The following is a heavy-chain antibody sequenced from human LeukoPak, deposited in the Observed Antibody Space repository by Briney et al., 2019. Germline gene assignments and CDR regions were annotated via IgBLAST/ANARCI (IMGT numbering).Heavy chain of an antibody. CDR3: ARGDCSGGSCYLYY. CDR2: ISAYNGNT. D-gene: IGHD2-15*01. J-gene: IGHJ4*02. V-gene: IGHV1-18*01. Sequence: ASVKVSCKASGYTFTSYGISWVRQAPGQGLEWKGWISAYNGNTNYAQKLQGRVTMTTDTSTSTAYMELRSLRSDDTAVYYCARGDCSGGSCYLYYWGQGTLVTVSS. CDR1: GYTFTSYG.